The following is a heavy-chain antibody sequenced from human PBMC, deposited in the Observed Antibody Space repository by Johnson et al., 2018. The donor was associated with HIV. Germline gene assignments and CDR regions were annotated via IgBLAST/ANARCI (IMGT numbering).Heavy chain of an antibody. D-gene: IGHD1-26*01. CDR1: GFSLSDYD. J-gene: IGHJ3*01. V-gene: IGHV3-13*01. Sequence: VQLVESGGGVVQPGGSLRLSCAASGFSLSDYDIHWVRQHIGKGLEWVSEIDTVGDTYYPASVKGRFTTSRENAKNSLYLQMNSMRDEDTAVDYCVTADRGSAWGQGTTVTVSS. CDR3: VTADRGSA. CDR2: IDTVGDT.